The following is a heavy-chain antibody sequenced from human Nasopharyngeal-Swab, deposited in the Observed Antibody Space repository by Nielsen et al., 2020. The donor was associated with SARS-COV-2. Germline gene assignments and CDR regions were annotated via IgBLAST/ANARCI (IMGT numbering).Heavy chain of an antibody. D-gene: IGHD2-15*01. CDR3: AAPGTRCSGDKCDMWVFDY. CDR1: GFTFSNYD. CDR2: IRYNGVRT. Sequence: GESLKISCVASGFTFSNYDMSWVRLAPGKGLEWVSSIRYNGVRTAYGDSAKGRFTISRDNSKNTVYLQMSSLRAEDTAVYYCAAPGTRCSGDKCDMWVFDYWGQGTQVTVSS. V-gene: IGHV3-23*01. J-gene: IGHJ4*02.